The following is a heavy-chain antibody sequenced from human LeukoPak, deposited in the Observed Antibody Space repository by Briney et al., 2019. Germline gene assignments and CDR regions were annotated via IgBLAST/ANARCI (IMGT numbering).Heavy chain of an antibody. CDR2: ISGSGGST. CDR3: AKISPIVIVPAALDY. CDR1: EFSFSSYA. J-gene: IGHJ4*02. D-gene: IGHD2-2*01. V-gene: IGHV3-23*01. Sequence: GGSLRLSCAASEFSFSSYAMSWVRQAPGKGLEWVSGISGSGGSTYYADSVKGRFSISRDNSKNTLYLQMNSLRAEDTAVYYCAKISPIVIVPAALDYWGQGTLVTVSS.